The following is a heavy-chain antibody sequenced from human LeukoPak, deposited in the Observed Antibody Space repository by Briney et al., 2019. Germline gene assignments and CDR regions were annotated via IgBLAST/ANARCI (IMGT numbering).Heavy chain of an antibody. J-gene: IGHJ4*02. D-gene: IGHD3-16*01. V-gene: IGHV3-23*01. Sequence: GGSLRLSCAASGFTFSSYAMSWVRQAPGKGLEWVSGVRGSDGSTYYADSVKGRFTVSRDNSKNTLYLQMNSLTAEDTAVYYCATETGDSPDYWGQGTLVTISS. CDR1: GFTFSSYA. CDR2: VRGSDGST. CDR3: ATETGDSPDY.